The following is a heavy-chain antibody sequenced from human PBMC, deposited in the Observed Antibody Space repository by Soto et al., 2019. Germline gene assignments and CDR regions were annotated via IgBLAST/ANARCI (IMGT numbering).Heavy chain of an antibody. CDR3: ATARRDFWSGYHNWFDP. Sequence: ASVKVSCKVSGYTLTDLSMHWVRQAPGKGLEWMGGFDPEDGETIYAQKFQGRVTMTEDTSTDTAYMELSSLRSEDTAVYYCATARRDFWSGYHNWFDPWGQGTLVTVSS. CDR1: GYTLTDLS. J-gene: IGHJ5*02. CDR2: FDPEDGET. D-gene: IGHD3-3*01. V-gene: IGHV1-24*01.